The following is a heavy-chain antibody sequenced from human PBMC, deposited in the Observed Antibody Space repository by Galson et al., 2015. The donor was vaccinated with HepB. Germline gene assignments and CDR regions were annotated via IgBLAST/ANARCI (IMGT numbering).Heavy chain of an antibody. CDR3: ARPGDSSGYWDY. J-gene: IGHJ4*02. CDR1: GFTLSSYA. D-gene: IGHD3-22*01. Sequence: SLRLSCAASGFTLSSYAMHWVRQAPGKGLEWVAVISDDGSNKYYADSVKGRFTISRDNSKNTLYLQMNSLRAEDTAVYYCARPGDSSGYWDYWGQGTLVTVSS. CDR2: ISDDGSNK. V-gene: IGHV3-30-3*01.